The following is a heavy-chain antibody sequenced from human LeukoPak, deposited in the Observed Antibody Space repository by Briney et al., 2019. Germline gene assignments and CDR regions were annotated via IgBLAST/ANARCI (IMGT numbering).Heavy chain of an antibody. Sequence: PGGSLRLSCAASGFTFSSYWMSWVRQAPGKGLEWVANIKQDGSEKYYVDSVKGRFTISRDDAKNSLYLQMNSLRAEDTAVYYCARDVSVAAAGWGNYYYYMDVWGKGTTATVSS. J-gene: IGHJ6*03. CDR2: IKQDGSEK. V-gene: IGHV3-7*01. D-gene: IGHD6-13*01. CDR3: ARDVSVAAAGWGNYYYYMDV. CDR1: GFTFSSYW.